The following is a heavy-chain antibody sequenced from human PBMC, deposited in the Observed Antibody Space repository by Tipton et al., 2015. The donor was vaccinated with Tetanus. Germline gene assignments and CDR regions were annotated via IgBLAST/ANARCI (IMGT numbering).Heavy chain of an antibody. CDR1: GDYPSDYY. CDR3: ARSISAGSVWPYEH. CDR2: IHRGGST. D-gene: IGHD6-13*01. J-gene: IGHJ4*02. Sequence: GLVKPSETLSLTCGVFGDYPSDYYWTWVRQPPGKGLEWIGEIHRGGSTNYNPSLKSRVSMSVDTAKNRLSLTLTSVTAADMAVYYCARSISAGSVWPYEHWGQGTLVTVSS. V-gene: IGHV4-34*01.